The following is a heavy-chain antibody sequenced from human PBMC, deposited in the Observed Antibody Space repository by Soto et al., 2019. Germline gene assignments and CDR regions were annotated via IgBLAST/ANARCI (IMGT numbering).Heavy chain of an antibody. Sequence: QVQLVESGGGVVQPGRSLRLSCAASGFTFSSYGMHWVRQAPGKGLEWVAVISYDGSNKYYADSVKGRFTISRDNSKNTLYLQMNSLRAEDTAVYYCAKAQSGSGSYYNGFYYYYGMDVWGQGTTVTVSS. V-gene: IGHV3-30*18. D-gene: IGHD3-10*01. CDR2: ISYDGSNK. CDR1: GFTFSSYG. J-gene: IGHJ6*02. CDR3: AKAQSGSGSYYNGFYYYYGMDV.